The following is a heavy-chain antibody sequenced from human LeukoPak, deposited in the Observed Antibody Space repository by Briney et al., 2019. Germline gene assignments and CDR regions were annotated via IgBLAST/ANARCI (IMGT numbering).Heavy chain of an antibody. Sequence: EASVKVSCKASGYTFTSYYMHWVRQAPGRGLEWMGIINPSGGSTSYAQKFQGRVTMTRDMSTSTVYMELSSLRSEDTAVYYCARQKGRMVRGVIHYYYYMDVWDKGTTVTVSS. CDR3: ARQKGRMVRGVIHYYYYMDV. CDR1: GYTFTSYY. D-gene: IGHD3-10*01. V-gene: IGHV1-46*01. CDR2: INPSGGST. J-gene: IGHJ6*03.